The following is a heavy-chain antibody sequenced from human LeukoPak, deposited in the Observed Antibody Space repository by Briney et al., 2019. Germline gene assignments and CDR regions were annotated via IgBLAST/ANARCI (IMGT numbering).Heavy chain of an antibody. CDR2: VKSKVHGGTT. CDR1: GFTFSDAW. V-gene: IGHV3-15*01. D-gene: IGHD2-2*01. Sequence: GGSLRLSCAASGFTFSDAWMSWVRQAPGKGLEWVARVKSKVHGGTTDYAAPVNGRFTISRDDPENKLFLQMNSLKTEDTGVYYCSGHMTSADYWGQGTLVTVSS. CDR3: SGHMTSADY. J-gene: IGHJ4*02.